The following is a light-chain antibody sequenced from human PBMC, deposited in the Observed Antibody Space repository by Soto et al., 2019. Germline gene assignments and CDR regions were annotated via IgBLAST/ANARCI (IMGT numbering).Light chain of an antibody. CDR3: MEATEFPWG. V-gene: IGKV2-24*01. CDR2: KVS. J-gene: IGKJ1*01. CDR1: RSLVHSDGNTY. Sequence: DIVLTQTPLSSPVTLGQPASISCRSSRSLVHSDGNTYLSWLHQRPGQPPRPLIFKVSIRFSGVPDRFSGSGAGTDFTLKISRVEAEDVGIYYCMEATEFPWGFGQGTKVEI.